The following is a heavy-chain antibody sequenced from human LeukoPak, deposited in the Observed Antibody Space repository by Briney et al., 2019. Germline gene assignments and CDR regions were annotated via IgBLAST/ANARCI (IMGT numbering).Heavy chain of an antibody. CDR2: IHPNSSGT. V-gene: IGHV1-2*02. J-gene: IGHJ4*02. CDR1: GYTFTDYY. D-gene: IGHD1-26*01. Sequence: ASVKVSCKASGYTFTDYYMHWVRQAPGQGLEWMGWIHPNSSGTNYAQNFQGRVTMTRDTSISTAYMGLSRLRSDDTAVYYCARRPSGSYDYWGQGTLVTVSS. CDR3: ARRPSGSYDY.